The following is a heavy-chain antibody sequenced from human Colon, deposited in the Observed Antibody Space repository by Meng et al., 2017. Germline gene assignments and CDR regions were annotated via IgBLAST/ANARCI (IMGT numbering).Heavy chain of an antibody. CDR2: IYHSGRT. D-gene: IGHD6-19*01. V-gene: IGHV4-4*02. Sequence: QVPLQESGPGLVNPSGTLALTCVVLGGSIRNDQWWSWVRQAPGKGLEWIGEIYHSGRTNYNPSVKSRVSMSVDKSQNHFSLRLSSVTAADTAVYYCAREVVVAGTRNWLDPWGQGILVTVSS. CDR3: AREVVVAGTRNWLDP. CDR1: GGSIRNDQW. J-gene: IGHJ5*02.